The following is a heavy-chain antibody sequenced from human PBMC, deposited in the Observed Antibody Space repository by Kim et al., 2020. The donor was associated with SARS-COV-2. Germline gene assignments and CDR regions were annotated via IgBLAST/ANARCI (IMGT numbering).Heavy chain of an antibody. D-gene: IGHD3-22*01. J-gene: IGHJ1*01. Sequence: GGSLRLSCAASGFTFSSYGMHWVRQAPGKGLEWVAVIWYDGSNKYYADSVKGRFTISRDNSKNTLYLQMNSLRAEDTAVYYCARDLETTNPFHYYDSSGGGYFQHWGQGTLVTVSS. CDR3: ARDLETTNPFHYYDSSGGGYFQH. CDR1: GFTFSSYG. CDR2: IWYDGSNK. V-gene: IGHV3-33*01.